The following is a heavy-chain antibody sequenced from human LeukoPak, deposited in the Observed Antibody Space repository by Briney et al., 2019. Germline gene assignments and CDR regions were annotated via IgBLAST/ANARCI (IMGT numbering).Heavy chain of an antibody. D-gene: IGHD3-22*01. CDR2: IKSKTDGGTT. CDR1: GFTFSNAW. J-gene: IGHJ4*02. CDR3: TTLETYYYDSSGYWAFDY. V-gene: IGHV3-15*01. Sequence: GGSLRLSCAASGFTFSNAWMSWVRQAPGKGLEWVGRIKSKTDGGTTDYAAPVKGRFTISRDDSKNTLYLQMNSLKTEDTAVYYCTTLETYYYDSSGYWAFDYSGQGTLVTVSS.